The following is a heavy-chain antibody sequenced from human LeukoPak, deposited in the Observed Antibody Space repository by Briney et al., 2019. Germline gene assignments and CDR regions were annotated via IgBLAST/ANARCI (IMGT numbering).Heavy chain of an antibody. CDR3: AKVPQWSSFRFFDY. V-gene: IGHV3-30*18. Sequence: PGGSLRLSCAASGFTFSSYGMHWVRQAPGKGLEWVAVISYDGSNKYYADSVKGRFTISRDNSKNTLYLQMNSLRAEDTAVYYCAKVPQWSSFRFFDYWGQGTLVTVSS. D-gene: IGHD6-13*01. J-gene: IGHJ4*02. CDR2: ISYDGSNK. CDR1: GFTFSSYG.